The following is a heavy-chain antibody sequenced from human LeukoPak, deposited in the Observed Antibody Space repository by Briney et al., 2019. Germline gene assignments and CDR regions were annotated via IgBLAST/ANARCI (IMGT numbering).Heavy chain of an antibody. CDR1: GFTFSSHA. CDR2: ISADGDGP. CDR3: AKTFNGLDPTFDH. J-gene: IGHJ4*02. D-gene: IGHD2/OR15-2a*01. V-gene: IGHV3-23*01. Sequence: PGGSLRLSCAASGFTFSSHAMNWVRQVPGKGLVWVSTISADGDGPHYADSVKGRFTISRDNSKNTLFLQMNSLRGGDTAVLFCAKTFNGLDPTFDHGRQGTGVTVSS.